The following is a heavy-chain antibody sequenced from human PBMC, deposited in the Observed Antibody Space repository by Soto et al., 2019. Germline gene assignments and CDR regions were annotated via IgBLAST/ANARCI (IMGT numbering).Heavy chain of an antibody. Sequence: LRLSCAASGFTFSSYSMNWVRQAPVKGLEWVSSISSSSSYIYYADSVKGRFTISRDNAKNSLYLQMNSLRAEDTAVYYCARDRVRRDYYYYYGMDVWGQGTTVTVSS. CDR3: ARDRVRRDYYYYYGMDV. CDR2: ISSSSSYI. CDR1: GFTFSSYS. V-gene: IGHV3-21*01. J-gene: IGHJ6*02.